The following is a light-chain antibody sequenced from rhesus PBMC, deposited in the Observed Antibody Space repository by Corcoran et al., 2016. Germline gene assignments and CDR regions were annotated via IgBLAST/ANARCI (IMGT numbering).Light chain of an antibody. J-gene: IGKJ3*01. Sequence: DIQMTQSPSTRSATVGDRVTITCRASQGVSTQLAWYQQKPGRAPKPLILYASKLESGVPARFSGSGSGTAFTLTISSMQTEIFATYFCQQYNSYPFPFVTWSKLDLK. CDR1: QGVSTQ. CDR2: YAS. CDR3: QQYNSYPFP. V-gene: IGKV1-37*01.